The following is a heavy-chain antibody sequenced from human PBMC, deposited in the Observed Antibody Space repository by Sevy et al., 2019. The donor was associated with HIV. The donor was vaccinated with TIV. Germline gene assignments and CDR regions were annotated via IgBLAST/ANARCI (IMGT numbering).Heavy chain of an antibody. J-gene: IGHJ4*02. CDR2: ISYDGSNK. V-gene: IGHV3-30*04. D-gene: IGHD1-26*01. Sequence: GGSLRLSCAASGFTFRSYTMHWVRQAPGKGLEWVALISYDGSNKYYADSVKGRFTISRDNSKNTLVLQMNSLRTDDTALYYCAREGHTGSYGGFDYWGQGTLVTVSS. CDR3: AREGHTGSYGGFDY. CDR1: GFTFRSYT.